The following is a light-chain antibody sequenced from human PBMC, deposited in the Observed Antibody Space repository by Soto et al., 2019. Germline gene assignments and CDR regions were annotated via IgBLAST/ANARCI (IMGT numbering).Light chain of an antibody. CDR1: SSDVGTYNL. V-gene: IGLV2-23*02. CDR2: EVT. Sequence: QSALTQPASVSGSPGQSITISCNGSSSDVGTYNLVSWYQQHPGKAPKLLIYEVTQRPSRVSNAFSGSKSANTASLTISGLQADDEAVYYCCSYASDNSWVFGGGTKLTVL. CDR3: CSYASDNSWV. J-gene: IGLJ3*02.